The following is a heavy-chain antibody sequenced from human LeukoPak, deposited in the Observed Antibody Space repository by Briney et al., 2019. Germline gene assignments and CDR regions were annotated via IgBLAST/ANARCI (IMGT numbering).Heavy chain of an antibody. CDR3: TRVGYIDEGIDY. CDR2: ISSTSSYI. CDR1: GFTFSSYS. Sequence: GGSLRLSCADSGFTFSSYSMNWVRQAPGKGLEWVSSISSTSSYIYYADSVKGRFTISRDNAKNSLYLQMNSLRAEDTAIYYCTRVGYIDEGIDYWGQGTLVTVSS. J-gene: IGHJ4*02. D-gene: IGHD5-24*01. V-gene: IGHV3-21*06.